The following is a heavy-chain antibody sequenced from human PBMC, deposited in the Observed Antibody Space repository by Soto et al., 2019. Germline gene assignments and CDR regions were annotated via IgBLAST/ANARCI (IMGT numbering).Heavy chain of an antibody. D-gene: IGHD1-1*01. CDR3: AKKAGNWSHPAGDY. V-gene: IGHV3-23*01. Sequence: EVQLLESGGGLVQPGGSLRLSCAASGFTFSSYSMTWVRQAPGKGLEWVSAVSGSGGSAYYADSVKGRFTISRDNSKNTLYLQMNSLRAEDTAVYYCAKKAGNWSHPAGDYWGQGKLVTVSS. J-gene: IGHJ4*02. CDR2: VSGSGGSA. CDR1: GFTFSSYS.